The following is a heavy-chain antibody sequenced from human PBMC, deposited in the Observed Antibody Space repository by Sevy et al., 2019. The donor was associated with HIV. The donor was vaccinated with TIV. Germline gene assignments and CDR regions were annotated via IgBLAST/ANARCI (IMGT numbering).Heavy chain of an antibody. CDR3: ARSLAAAENWFDP. CDR1: GFTFREYS. V-gene: IGHV3-48*01. J-gene: IGHJ5*02. Sequence: GGSLRLSCVGSGFTFREYSMNWVRQAPGKGLEWVSYISGGDTTIEHAVSVKGRFSISRDNAENSVFLQMNRLGVEDTAVYYCARSLAAAENWFDPWGQGTPVTVSS. D-gene: IGHD6-13*01. CDR2: ISGGDTTI.